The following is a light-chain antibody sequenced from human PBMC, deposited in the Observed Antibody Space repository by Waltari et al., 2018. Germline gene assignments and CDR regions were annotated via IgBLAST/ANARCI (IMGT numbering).Light chain of an antibody. CDR2: WAS. V-gene: IGKV4-1*01. J-gene: IGKJ2*03. Sequence: DIVMTQSPDSLAVSLGGRATINCKSSPSVLFTSNNENYLAWYQQKPGQPPKLLIYWASTRESGVPDRFSGSGSGTDFTLTISSLQAEDVAVYYCQQYYSIPRSFGQGTKLEIK. CDR1: PSVLFTSNNENY. CDR3: QQYYSIPRS.